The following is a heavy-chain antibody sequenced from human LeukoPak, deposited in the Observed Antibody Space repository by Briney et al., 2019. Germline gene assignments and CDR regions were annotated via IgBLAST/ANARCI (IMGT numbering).Heavy chain of an antibody. Sequence: SETLSLTCTVAGGSISSYYWSWIRQPPGKGLEWVGNIYYSGSTNYNPSLKSRVTISVDTSKNQFSLKLSSVTAADTAVYYCTRGSIAYYYMDVWGKGTTVTISS. CDR3: TRGSIAYYYMDV. CDR1: GGSISSYY. V-gene: IGHV4-59*01. CDR2: IYYSGST. J-gene: IGHJ6*03. D-gene: IGHD3-22*01.